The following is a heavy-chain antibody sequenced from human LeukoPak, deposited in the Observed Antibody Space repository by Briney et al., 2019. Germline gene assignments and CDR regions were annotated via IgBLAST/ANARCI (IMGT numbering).Heavy chain of an antibody. Sequence: SETLSLTCAVSGYSISSGYFWGWIRQPPGKGLEWIGTIYHSGSTYDNPSLKSRVTISVDTSKNQFSLKLSSVTAADTAVYYCARDLYSSSWYDYWGQGTLVTVSS. CDR1: GYSISSGYF. D-gene: IGHD6-13*01. CDR3: ARDLYSSSWYDY. V-gene: IGHV4-38-2*02. J-gene: IGHJ4*02. CDR2: IYHSGST.